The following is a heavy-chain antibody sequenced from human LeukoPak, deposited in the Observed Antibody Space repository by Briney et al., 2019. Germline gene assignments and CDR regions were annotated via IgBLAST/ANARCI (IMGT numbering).Heavy chain of an antibody. J-gene: IGHJ4*02. Sequence: SETLSLTCTVSGGSISSSSYYWGWIRQPPGKGLEWIGSIYYSGSTNYNSSLKSRVTISVDKSKNQFSLKLNSVTAADTAVYYCARANYDSGSYSFDYWGQGTLVTFSS. D-gene: IGHD3-10*01. CDR1: GGSISSSSYY. CDR3: ARANYDSGSYSFDY. V-gene: IGHV4-39*07. CDR2: IYYSGST.